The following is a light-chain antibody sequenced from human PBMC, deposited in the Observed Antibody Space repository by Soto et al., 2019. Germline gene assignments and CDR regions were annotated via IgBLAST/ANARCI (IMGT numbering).Light chain of an antibody. J-gene: IGKJ4*01. V-gene: IGKV1-12*01. CDR2: AAI. CDR3: QQGNSFPLT. CDR1: QDIDSW. Sequence: DIQMTQSPSSVSASIGDRVTITCRASQDIDSWLAWFQQKPGEAPRLLIYAAISLHSGVPSRFSGAGSGTDFSLTISSLQPEDFATHFCQQGNSFPLTFGGGTKVEIK.